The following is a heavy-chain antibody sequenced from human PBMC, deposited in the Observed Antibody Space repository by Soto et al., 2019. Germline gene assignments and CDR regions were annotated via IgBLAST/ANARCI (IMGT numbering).Heavy chain of an antibody. J-gene: IGHJ3*02. D-gene: IGHD1-26*01. CDR3: ARVIMGAMVHAFEI. CDR2: INGGSSTT. CDR1: GFTFSSYA. V-gene: IGHV3-23*01. Sequence: EVQLLESGGDLVQPGGSLRLSCAASGFTFSSYAVYWVRQAPGKGLEWVSAINGGSSTTYYADSVNGRFTISRDNSRNTLYLQMNSLRAEDTAIYYCARVIMGAMVHAFEIWGQGTMVAVSS.